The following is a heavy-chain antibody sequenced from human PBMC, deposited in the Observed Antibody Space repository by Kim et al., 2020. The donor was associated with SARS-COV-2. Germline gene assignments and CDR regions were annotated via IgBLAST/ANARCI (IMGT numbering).Heavy chain of an antibody. V-gene: IGHV3-11*06. CDR3: ARGGYFDQETIYYFDY. Sequence: SVKGRFTSSRDNAKNSLYLQMNSLRAEDTAVYYCARGGYFDQETIYYFDYWGQGTLVTVSS. D-gene: IGHD3-9*01. J-gene: IGHJ4*02.